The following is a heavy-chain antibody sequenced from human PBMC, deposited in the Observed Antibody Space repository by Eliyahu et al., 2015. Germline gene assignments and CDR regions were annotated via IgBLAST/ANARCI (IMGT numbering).Heavy chain of an antibody. CDR3: ARVSPSQDGSGSYYNPDY. D-gene: IGHD3-10*01. J-gene: IGHJ4*02. CDR1: GFTXSXYX. CDR2: ISSSSSYI. Sequence: EVQLVESGGGLVKPGGSLXLXCAASGFTXSXYXXTWVXQAPGKGLEWXSSISSSSSYIYYADSVKGRFTISRDNAKNSLYLQMNSLRAEDTAVYYCARVSPSQDGSGSYYNPDYWGQGTLVTVSS. V-gene: IGHV3-21*01.